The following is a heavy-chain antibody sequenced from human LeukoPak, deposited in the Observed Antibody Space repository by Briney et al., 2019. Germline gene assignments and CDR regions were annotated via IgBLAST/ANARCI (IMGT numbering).Heavy chain of an antibody. V-gene: IGHV1-2*02. CDR3: ARIMHYDSDYLYYFDY. Sequence: ASVKVSCKASGYTFTDYYMHWVRQAPGQGLEWMGWINPNSGGTKYAQKLQGRVTMTTDTSTSTAYMELRSLRSDDTAVYYCARIMHYDSDYLYYFDYWGQGALVTVSS. D-gene: IGHD4-11*01. CDR2: INPNSGGT. CDR1: GYTFTDYY. J-gene: IGHJ4*02.